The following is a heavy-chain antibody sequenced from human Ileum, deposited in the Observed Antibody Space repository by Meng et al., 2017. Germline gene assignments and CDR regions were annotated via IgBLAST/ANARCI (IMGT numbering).Heavy chain of an antibody. V-gene: IGHV3-23*04. CDR3: AKSRSTVARSGYFDS. CDR2: MSGRGRDI. CDR1: GFTFSAYT. Sequence: RLVESWGVLVQPGGSLRLSCAASGFTFSAYTMNWGRQAAGKGLEWVSGMSGRGRDIQYVDSVKGRFTISRDNSNNTLYLEMNNLRAEDTALYYCAKSRSTVARSGYFDSWGQGTLVTVSS. J-gene: IGHJ4*02. D-gene: IGHD4-11*01.